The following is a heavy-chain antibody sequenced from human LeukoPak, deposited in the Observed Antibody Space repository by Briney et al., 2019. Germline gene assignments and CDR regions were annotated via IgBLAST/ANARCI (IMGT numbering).Heavy chain of an antibody. CDR2: IYYSGST. Sequence: SETLSLTCTVSGGSISSSSYYWGWIRQPPGKGLEWIGSIYYSGSTYYNPSLKSRVTISVDTSKNQFSLKLSSVTAADTAVYYCARAAYSGSYHSDYWGQGTLVTVSS. CDR1: GGSISSSSYY. J-gene: IGHJ4*02. CDR3: ARAAYSGSYHSDY. D-gene: IGHD1-26*01. V-gene: IGHV4-39*01.